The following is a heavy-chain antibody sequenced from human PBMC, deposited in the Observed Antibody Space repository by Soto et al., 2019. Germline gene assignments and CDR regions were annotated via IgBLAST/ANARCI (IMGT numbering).Heavy chain of an antibody. D-gene: IGHD3-22*01. V-gene: IGHV1-46*03. J-gene: IGHJ4*02. CDR3: VRDPSSGYRSFDY. Sequence: ASVKVSCKASGYIFTNYYIHWVRQAPGQGLEWMGIINLSADRTSYAQKFQGRFTVTMDTSTSTVYMEVGSLRSEDTAVYYCVRDPSSGYRSFDYWGQGTLVTVSS. CDR1: GYIFTNYY. CDR2: INLSADRT.